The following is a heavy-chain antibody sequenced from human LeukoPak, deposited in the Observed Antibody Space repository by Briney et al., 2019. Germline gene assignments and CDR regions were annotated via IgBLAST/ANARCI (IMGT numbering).Heavy chain of an antibody. Sequence: SETLSLTCTVSGGSISSSSNYWSWIRQPPGKGLEWIGYISYIGSTNYNPSLKSRVTISVDTSKNQLSLKLSSVTTADTAVYYCARVTDWNDFDYWGQGTLVTVSS. V-gene: IGHV4-61*01. J-gene: IGHJ4*02. D-gene: IGHD1-1*01. CDR3: ARVTDWNDFDY. CDR1: GGSISSSSNY. CDR2: ISYIGST.